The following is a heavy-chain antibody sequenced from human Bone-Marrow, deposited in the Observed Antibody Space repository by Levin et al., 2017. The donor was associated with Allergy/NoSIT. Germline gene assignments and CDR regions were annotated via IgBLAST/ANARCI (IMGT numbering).Heavy chain of an antibody. D-gene: IGHD3-16*01. V-gene: IGHV1-69*13. Sequence: SVKVSCKASGGTFSSYAIIWVRQAPGQGLEWMGGIIPIFGTANYAQKFQGRVTITADESTSTAYMELSSLRSEDTAVYYCARDLRDHTRSFWADYYYDGMDVWGQGTTVTVSS. J-gene: IGHJ6*02. CDR1: GGTFSSYA. CDR3: ARDLRDHTRSFWADYYYDGMDV. CDR2: IIPIFGTA.